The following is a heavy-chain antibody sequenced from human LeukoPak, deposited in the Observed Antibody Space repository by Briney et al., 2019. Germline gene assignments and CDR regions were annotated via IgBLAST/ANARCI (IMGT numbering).Heavy chain of an antibody. J-gene: IGHJ2*01. CDR3: AKGSYYDSSGPLLGYFDL. D-gene: IGHD3-22*01. CDR1: GFTFKSYD. V-gene: IGHV3-13*01. CDR2: INTAGDT. Sequence: GGSLRLSCAASGFTFKSYDMHWVRHAAGEGPEWVSAINTAGDTYYQGSVKGRFTISRENAKNSLYLQMNSLRAGGTAVYYCAKGSYYDSSGPLLGYFDLWGRGTLVTVSS.